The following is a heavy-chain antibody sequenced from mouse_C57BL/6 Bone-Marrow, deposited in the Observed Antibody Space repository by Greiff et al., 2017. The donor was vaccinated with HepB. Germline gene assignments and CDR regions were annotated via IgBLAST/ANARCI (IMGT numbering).Heavy chain of an antibody. CDR3: AGPYYYGSSYPYAMDY. CDR1: GYTFTSYW. Sequence: QVQLQQPGAELVKPGASVKLSCKASGYTFTSYWMHWVKQRPGRGLEWIGRIDPNSGGTKYNEKFKSKATLTVDKPSSTAYMQLSSRTSEDSAVYYCAGPYYYGSSYPYAMDYWGQGTSVTVSS. J-gene: IGHJ4*01. D-gene: IGHD1-1*01. CDR2: IDPNSGGT. V-gene: IGHV1-72*01.